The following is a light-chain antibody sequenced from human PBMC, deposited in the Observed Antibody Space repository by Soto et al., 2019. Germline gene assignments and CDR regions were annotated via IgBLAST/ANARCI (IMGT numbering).Light chain of an antibody. CDR2: WAS. J-gene: IGKJ4*01. Sequence: DIVMTQSPDSLAVSLGERATINCKSSQSVLYSSNNKNYVAWYQQKPGQPPKQLIYWASTRESGVPARFSGSGSGTDFTLTISSLQAEDVAVYYCQQYYSTPLTFGGGTKVEIK. CDR1: QSVLYSSNNKNY. CDR3: QQYYSTPLT. V-gene: IGKV4-1*01.